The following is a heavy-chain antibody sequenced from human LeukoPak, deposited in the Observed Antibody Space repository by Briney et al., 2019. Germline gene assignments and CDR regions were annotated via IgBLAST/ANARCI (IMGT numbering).Heavy chain of an antibody. CDR3: ARTLGYCSSTNCFLTFDY. Sequence: GGSLRLSCAASGFTFSSYWMTWVRQVPGKGLGWVANIKHDGSEKYYVDSVKGRFTISRDNAKNSLYLQMNSLRAEDTAVYYCARTLGYCSSTNCFLTFDYWGQGTLVTVSS. CDR1: GFTFSSYW. V-gene: IGHV3-7*04. J-gene: IGHJ4*02. D-gene: IGHD2-2*01. CDR2: IKHDGSEK.